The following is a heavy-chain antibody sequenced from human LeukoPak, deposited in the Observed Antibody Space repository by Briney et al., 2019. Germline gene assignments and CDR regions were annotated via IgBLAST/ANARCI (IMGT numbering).Heavy chain of an antibody. V-gene: IGHV3-66*01. D-gene: IGHD6-13*01. J-gene: IGHJ4*02. CDR1: GFSVTDNY. CDR3: ARAGPSSSWHQFDY. Sequence: GGSLRLSCAAPGFSVTDNYMSWVRQAPGKGLEWVSVIYSGGSTYYADSVKGRFTISRDNSKNTLYLQMNSLRAEDTAVYYCARAGPSSSWHQFDYWGQGTLVTVSS. CDR2: IYSGGST.